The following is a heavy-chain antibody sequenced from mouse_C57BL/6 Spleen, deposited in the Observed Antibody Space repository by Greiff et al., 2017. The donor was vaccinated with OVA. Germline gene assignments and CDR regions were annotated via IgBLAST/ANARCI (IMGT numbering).Heavy chain of an antibody. V-gene: IGHV1-50*01. CDR2: IDPSDSYP. CDR1: GYTFTSYW. Sequence: QVQLQQPGAELVKPGASVKLSCKASGYTFTSYWMQWVKQRPGQGLEWIGEIDPSDSYPNYNQKFKGKATLTVDTSSSTAYMQLSSLTSEDSAVYYCARSGQLRSYYYAMDYWGQGTSVTVSS. CDR3: ARSGQLRSYYYAMDY. J-gene: IGHJ4*01. D-gene: IGHD3-2*02.